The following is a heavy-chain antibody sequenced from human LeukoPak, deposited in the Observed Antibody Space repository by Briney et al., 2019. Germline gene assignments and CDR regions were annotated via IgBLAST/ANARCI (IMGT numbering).Heavy chain of an antibody. CDR3: ARGAGRYFDPRRAFDP. CDR1: GYSISSGYY. V-gene: IGHV4-38-2*02. J-gene: IGHJ5*02. D-gene: IGHD3-9*01. Sequence: PSETLSLTCTVSGYSISSGYYWGWIRQPPGKGLEWIGSIYHSGSTYYNPSLKSRVTISVDTSKNQFSLKLSSVTAADTAVYYCARGAGRYFDPRRAFDPWGQGTLVTVSS. CDR2: IYHSGST.